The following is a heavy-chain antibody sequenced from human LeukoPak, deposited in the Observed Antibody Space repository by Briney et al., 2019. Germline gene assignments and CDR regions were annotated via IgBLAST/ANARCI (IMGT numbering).Heavy chain of an antibody. V-gene: IGHV3-23*01. Sequence: GGSLRLSCAASGFTFSSYAMSWVRQAPGKGLEWVSAISGSGGSTYYADPVKGRFTISRDNSKNTLYLQMNSLRAEDTAVYYCAKDQQQLVLHYYYYYGMDVWGKGTTVTVSS. CDR2: ISGSGGST. CDR1: GFTFSSYA. J-gene: IGHJ6*04. CDR3: AKDQQQLVLHYYYYYGMDV. D-gene: IGHD6-13*01.